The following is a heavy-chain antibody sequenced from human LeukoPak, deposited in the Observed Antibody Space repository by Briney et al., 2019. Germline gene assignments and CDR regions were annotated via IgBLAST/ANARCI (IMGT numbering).Heavy chain of an antibody. J-gene: IGHJ6*03. D-gene: IGHD3-3*01. CDR2: ISGSGGST. V-gene: IGHV3-23*01. Sequence: GGSLRLSCAASGFTFSSYAMSWVRQAPGKGLEWVSAISGSGGSTYYADSVKGRFTISRDNSKNTLYLQMNSLRAEDTAVYYCAKDRRITIFGVVIKGAYYYYYMDVWGKGTTVTVSS. CDR1: GFTFSSYA. CDR3: AKDRRITIFGVVIKGAYYYYYMDV.